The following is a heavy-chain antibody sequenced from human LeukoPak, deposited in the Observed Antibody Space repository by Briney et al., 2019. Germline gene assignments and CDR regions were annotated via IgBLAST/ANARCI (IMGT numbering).Heavy chain of an antibody. D-gene: IGHD1-7*01. J-gene: IGHJ4*02. CDR2: IKQDGSVK. CDR3: AKDHPYNWNYLDY. Sequence: GGSLRLSCVASGFNFNMFWMGWVRQAPGKGLEWVTNIKQDGSVKFYVDSVSDRFAVFRDNARNSLYLQMNSLRVEDTAVYYCAKDHPYNWNYLDYWGQGTLVTVSS. V-gene: IGHV3-7*01. CDR1: GFNFNMFW.